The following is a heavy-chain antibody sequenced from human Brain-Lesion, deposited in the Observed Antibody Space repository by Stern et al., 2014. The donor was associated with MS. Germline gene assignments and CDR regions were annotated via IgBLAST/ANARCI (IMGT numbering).Heavy chain of an antibody. D-gene: IGHD1-26*01. V-gene: IGHV1-24*01. CDR3: ATLSPGAGGNYYRHFDY. CDR1: GYTLPELS. CDR2: FDPEDGET. J-gene: IGHJ4*02. Sequence: VQLVESGAEVKKPGASVKVPCKVSGYTLPELSMHWVRQAPRKGLEWMGGFDPEDGETIYAQKFQGRVTMTEDTSTDTAYMELSSLRSEDTAVYYCATLSPGAGGNYYRHFDYWGQGTLVTVSS.